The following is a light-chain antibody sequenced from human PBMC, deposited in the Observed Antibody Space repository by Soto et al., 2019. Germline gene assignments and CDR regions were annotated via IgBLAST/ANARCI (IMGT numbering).Light chain of an antibody. CDR3: SSYAGSNNFV. CDR1: SSDVGGYNY. V-gene: IGLV2-8*01. CDR2: EAS. Sequence: QSALTQPPSASGSPGQSVTISCTGTSSDVGGYNYVSWYQQHPDKAPKLLISEASKRPSGVPDRFSGSKSGNTASLTVSGLQAEDEADYYCSSYAGSNNFVFGTGTKVTV. J-gene: IGLJ1*01.